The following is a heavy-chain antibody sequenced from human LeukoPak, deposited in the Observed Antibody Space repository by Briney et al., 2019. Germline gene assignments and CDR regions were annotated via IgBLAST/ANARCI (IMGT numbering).Heavy chain of an antibody. V-gene: IGHV4-39*07. CDR3: ASSPGRQGWFDP. CDR2: IYHSGST. J-gene: IGHJ5*02. Sequence: SETLSLTCTVSGDSISTSIYYWGWIRQPPGKGLEWIGSIYHSGSTYYNPSLKSRVTISVDTSKNQFSLKLSSVTAADTAVYYCASSPGRQGWFDPWGQGTLVTVSS. D-gene: IGHD3-10*01. CDR1: GDSISTSIYY.